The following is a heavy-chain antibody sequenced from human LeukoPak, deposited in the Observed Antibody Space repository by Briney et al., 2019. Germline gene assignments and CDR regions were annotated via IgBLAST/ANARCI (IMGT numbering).Heavy chain of an antibody. CDR1: GGSISSSSYY. CDR2: IYYSGST. V-gene: IGHV4-39*07. J-gene: IGHJ6*03. CDR3: ARSHTMRDYYYYMDV. Sequence: SETLSLTCTVSGGSISSSSYYWGWIRQPPGKGLEWIGSIYYSGSTYYNPSLKSRVTISVDTSKNQFSLKLSSVTAADTAVYYCARSHTMRDYYYYMDVWGKGTTVTVSS. D-gene: IGHD3-22*01.